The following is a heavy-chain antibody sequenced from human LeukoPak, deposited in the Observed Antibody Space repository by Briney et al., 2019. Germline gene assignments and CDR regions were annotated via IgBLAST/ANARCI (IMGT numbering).Heavy chain of an antibody. CDR2: IKQDESER. CDR1: GFSFSSYW. CDR3: ARVSQWGLYYFDY. Sequence: PGGSLRLSCEGSGFSFSSYWMTWVRQSPGKGPEWVANIKQDESERYTVDSVKGRFTISRDNAKNSLYLQMNSLRAEDTAVYYCARVSQWGLYYFDYWGQGTLVTVSS. D-gene: IGHD1-26*01. V-gene: IGHV3-7*01. J-gene: IGHJ4*02.